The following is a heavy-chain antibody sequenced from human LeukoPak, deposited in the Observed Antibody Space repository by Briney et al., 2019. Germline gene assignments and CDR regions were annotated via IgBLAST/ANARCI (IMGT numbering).Heavy chain of an antibody. CDR1: GFTFRRDS. Sequence: PGGSLRLSCAASGFTFRRDSMNCARQAPGKRREWVSFITTSSSTIYYADSVKGRFTISRDNAKNSLYLQMNSLREEDTAVYYCARVRSSYYFHYWGQGTLVTVSP. CDR3: ARVRSSYYFHY. CDR2: ITTSSSTI. J-gene: IGHJ4*02. V-gene: IGHV3-48*02. D-gene: IGHD6-6*01.